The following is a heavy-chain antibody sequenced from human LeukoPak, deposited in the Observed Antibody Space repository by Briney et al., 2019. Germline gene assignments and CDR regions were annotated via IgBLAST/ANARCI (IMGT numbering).Heavy chain of an antibody. D-gene: IGHD2-2*01. V-gene: IGHV3-53*01. J-gene: IGHJ3*02. CDR2: IYRAGST. CDR1: GFTVSTNY. Sequence: GGSLRLSCAASGFTVSTNYMSWVRQAPGKGLELVSVIYRAGSTYYADSVRGRFTISRDNSKNTLYLQMNSLRVEDTAVYYCARDWDCSRSSCYDAFDIWGQGTMVTVSS. CDR3: ARDWDCSRSSCYDAFDI.